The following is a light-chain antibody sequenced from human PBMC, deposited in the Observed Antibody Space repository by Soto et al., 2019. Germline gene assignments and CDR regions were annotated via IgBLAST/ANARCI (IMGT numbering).Light chain of an antibody. Sequence: EIVLTQSPGTLSLSPGERATLSCRASQSVSNNYLAWYQQKPGQAPRLLIYGASSRATGIPDRFSGSGSGTDFTLSISRLEPEDFAVYFCQQYGSSPSGTFGQGTKVGIE. CDR3: QQYGSSPSGT. J-gene: IGKJ1*01. V-gene: IGKV3-20*01. CDR1: QSVSNNY. CDR2: GAS.